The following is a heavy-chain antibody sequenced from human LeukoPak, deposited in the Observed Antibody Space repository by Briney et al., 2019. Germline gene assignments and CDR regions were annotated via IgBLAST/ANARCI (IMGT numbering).Heavy chain of an antibody. V-gene: IGHV1-46*01. CDR2: INPSGGSA. Sequence: ASVKVSCKASGYAFTSYYMHWVRQAPGQGLEWMGIINPSGGSASYAQKFQGRVTMTRDMSTTTDYMELSSLRSEDTAVYYCARDNSVGDIAWWFDPWGQGTLVTVSS. CDR1: GYAFTSYY. J-gene: IGHJ5*02. CDR3: ARDNSVGDIAWWFDP. D-gene: IGHD3-16*02.